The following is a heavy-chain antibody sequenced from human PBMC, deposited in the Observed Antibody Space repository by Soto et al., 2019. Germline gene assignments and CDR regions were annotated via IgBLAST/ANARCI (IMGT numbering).Heavy chain of an antibody. J-gene: IGHJ4*02. CDR3: ARDRGAVAAPAAY. Sequence: EVQLLESGGGLIQPGGSLRLSCAASGFTFSSYAMSWVRQAPGKGLEWVSAMSGSGGSTYYADSVKGRFTISRDNSKKTLYLQMNSLRAEDTAVYYCARDRGAVAAPAAYWGQGTLVTVSS. V-gene: IGHV3-23*01. D-gene: IGHD6-19*01. CDR2: MSGSGGST. CDR1: GFTFSSYA.